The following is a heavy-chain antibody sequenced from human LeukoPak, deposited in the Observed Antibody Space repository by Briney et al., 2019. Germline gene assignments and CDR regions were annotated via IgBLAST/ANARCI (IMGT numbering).Heavy chain of an antibody. CDR2: INSDGSST. Sequence: PGGSLRLSCAASGFTFSSYWMHWDRQAPGKGLVWVSRINSDGSSTSYADSVKGRFTISRDNAKNTLYLQMNSLRAEDTAVYYCARGYYDILTGYPRFDHWGQGTLVTVSS. J-gene: IGHJ4*02. CDR1: GFTFSSYW. D-gene: IGHD3-9*01. V-gene: IGHV3-74*01. CDR3: ARGYYDILTGYPRFDH.